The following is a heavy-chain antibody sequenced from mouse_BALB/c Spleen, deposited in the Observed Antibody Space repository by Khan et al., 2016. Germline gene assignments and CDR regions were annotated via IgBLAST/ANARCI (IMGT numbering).Heavy chain of an antibody. CDR1: GFDFSRYW. CDR3: ARLHYYGYMNY. CDR2: INPDSSTI. J-gene: IGHJ2*01. D-gene: IGHD1-2*01. V-gene: IGHV4-1*02. Sequence: EVKLLESGGGLVQPGGSLKLSCAASGFDFSRYWMSWVRQAPGKGLEWIGEINPDSSTINYTPSLKDKFIISRDNAKNTLSLQISKVRSEDTALYFCARLHYYGYMNYWGQGTTLTVSS.